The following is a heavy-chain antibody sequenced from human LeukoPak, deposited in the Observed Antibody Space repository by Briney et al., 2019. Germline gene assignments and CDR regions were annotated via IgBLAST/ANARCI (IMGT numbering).Heavy chain of an antibody. CDR1: GFTFSNAW. D-gene: IGHD6-6*01. CDR3: TTDKIAAHRRVTLADMDY. J-gene: IGHJ4*02. V-gene: IGHV3-15*01. CDR2: IKSKTDGGTT. Sequence: GGSLRLSCAASGFTFSNAWMSWVRQAPGKGLEWVGRIKSKTDGGTTDYAAPVKGRFTISRDDSKNTLYLQMNSLKTEDTAVYYCTTDKIAAHRRVTLADMDYWGQGTLVTVSS.